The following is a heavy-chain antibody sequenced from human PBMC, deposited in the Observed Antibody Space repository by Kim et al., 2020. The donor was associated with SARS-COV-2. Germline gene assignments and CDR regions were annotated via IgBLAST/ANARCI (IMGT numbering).Heavy chain of an antibody. J-gene: IGHJ4*02. CDR3: ARSDGEVDY. V-gene: IGHV1-3*01. CDR2: GNP. D-gene: IGHD7-27*01. Sequence: GNPKYSQKFQGRVTITRDTSASTAYMELSSLRSEDTAVYYCARSDGEVDYWGQGTLVTVSS.